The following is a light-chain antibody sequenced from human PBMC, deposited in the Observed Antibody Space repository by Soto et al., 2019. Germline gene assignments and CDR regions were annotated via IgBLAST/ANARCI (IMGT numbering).Light chain of an antibody. CDR2: DVT. CDR1: STDVGGFNY. CDR3: RSYSISTTHVV. Sequence: QSALTQPAFVSGSPGRSVTISCTGTSTDVGGFNYVSWYQHLPGRAPKLIIYDVTNRPSGIADRLSASKSGRTASLTISGLQAEAEDDYYCRSYSISTTHVVFGGGTPLTVL. V-gene: IGLV2-14*03. J-gene: IGLJ2*01.